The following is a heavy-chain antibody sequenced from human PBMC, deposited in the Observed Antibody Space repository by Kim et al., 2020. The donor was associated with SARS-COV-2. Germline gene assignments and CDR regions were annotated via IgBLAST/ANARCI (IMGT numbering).Heavy chain of an antibody. Sequence: GGSLRLSCAASGFTLVSYSMNWVRQAPGKGLEWLSYISGSGSIIYYADSVKGRFTISRDNAKNSLYLQMNSLRAENTAVYFCARDRGVPWYFDYLGQGIL. CDR3: ARDRGVPWYFDY. CDR2: ISGSGSII. CDR1: GFTLVSYS. J-gene: IGHJ4*02. V-gene: IGHV3-48*04. D-gene: IGHD3-10*01.